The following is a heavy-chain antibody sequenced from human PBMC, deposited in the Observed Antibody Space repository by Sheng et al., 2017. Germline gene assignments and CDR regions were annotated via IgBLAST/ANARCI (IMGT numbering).Heavy chain of an antibody. CDR3: AKGHSEYSSSWYAPRWIDAFDI. D-gene: IGHD6-13*01. CDR1: GFTFSSYG. V-gene: IGHV3-30*02. J-gene: IGHJ3*02. Sequence: QVQLVESGGGVVQPGGSLRLSCAASGFTFSSYGMHWVRQAPGKGLEWVAFIRYDGSNKYYADSVKGRFTISRDNSKNTLYLQMNSLRAEDTAVYYCAKGHSEYSSSWYAPRWIDAFDIWGQGTMVTVSS. CDR2: IRYDGSNK.